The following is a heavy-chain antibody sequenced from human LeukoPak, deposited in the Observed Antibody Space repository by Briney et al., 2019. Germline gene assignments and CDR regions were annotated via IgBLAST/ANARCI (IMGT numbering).Heavy chain of an antibody. CDR1: GYTFTSYA. V-gene: IGHV1-2*02. J-gene: IGHJ4*02. D-gene: IGHD3-22*01. Sequence: ASVKVSCKASGYTFTSYAMHWVRQAPGQGLEWMGWINPNSGGTNYAQKFQGRVTMTRDTSISTAYMELSRLRSDDTAVYYCARTYYYDSSGYYFTYWGQGTLVTVSS. CDR2: INPNSGGT. CDR3: ARTYYYDSSGYYFTY.